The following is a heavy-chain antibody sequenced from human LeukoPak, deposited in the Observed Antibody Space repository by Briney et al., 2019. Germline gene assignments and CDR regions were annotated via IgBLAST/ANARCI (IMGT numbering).Heavy chain of an antibody. CDR3: ARSRGYGGYGLDV. CDR1: GGSISSSY. V-gene: IGHV4-59*01. CDR2: ISYSGST. J-gene: IGHJ6*02. Sequence: SETLSLTCTVSGGSISSSYWSWIRQPPGKGLEWIGYISYSGSTNYNPSLKSRVTISVDMSKNQFSLKLRCVPAQDTAVYYCARSRGYGGYGLDVWGQGTTVTVS. D-gene: IGHD4-23*01.